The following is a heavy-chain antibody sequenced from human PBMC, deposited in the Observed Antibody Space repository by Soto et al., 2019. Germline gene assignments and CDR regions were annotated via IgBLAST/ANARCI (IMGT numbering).Heavy chain of an antibody. CDR3: ATPYCTNGVCYRVAFDI. J-gene: IGHJ3*02. CDR2: IIPIFGTA. V-gene: IGHV1-69*13. D-gene: IGHD2-8*01. CDR1: GGTFSSYA. Sequence: GASVKVSCKASGGTFSSYAISWVRQAPGQGLEWMGGIIPIFGTANYAQKFQGRVTITADESTSTAYMELSSLRSEDTAVYYCATPYCTNGVCYRVAFDIWGQGTMVTV.